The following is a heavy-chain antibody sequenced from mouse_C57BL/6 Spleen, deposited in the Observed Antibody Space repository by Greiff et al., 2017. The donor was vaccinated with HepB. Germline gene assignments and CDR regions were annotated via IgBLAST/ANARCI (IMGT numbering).Heavy chain of an antibody. Sequence: EVQLQQSGPGLVKPSQSLSLTCSVTGYSITSGYYWNWIRQFPGNKLEWMGYISYDGSNNYNPSLKNRISITRDTSKNPFFLKLNYVTTEDTATYYCARGTYFDYWGQGTALTVSS. CDR1: GYSITSGYY. J-gene: IGHJ2*01. CDR3: ARGTYFDY. V-gene: IGHV3-6*01. CDR2: ISYDGSN.